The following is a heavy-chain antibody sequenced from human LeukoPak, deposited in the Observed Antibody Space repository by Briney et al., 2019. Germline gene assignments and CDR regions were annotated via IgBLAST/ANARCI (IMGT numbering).Heavy chain of an antibody. CDR3: ARGAPGTIFGVASDY. CDR2: ISYDGSNE. CDR1: GFTFSSYA. V-gene: IGHV3-30*14. Sequence: GRSLRLSCAASGFTFSSYAMHWVRQAPGKGLEWVAVISYDGSNEYYADSVKGRFTISRDNSKNTLYLQMNSLRAEDTAVYYCARGAPGTIFGVASDYWGQGTLVTVSS. D-gene: IGHD3-3*01. J-gene: IGHJ4*02.